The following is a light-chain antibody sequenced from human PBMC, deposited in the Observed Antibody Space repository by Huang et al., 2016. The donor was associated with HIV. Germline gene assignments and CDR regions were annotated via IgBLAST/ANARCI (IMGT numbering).Light chain of an antibody. CDR2: GAS. CDR1: RNLFYTPKNNSY. CDR3: QQYLTTPQT. J-gene: IGKJ2*01. V-gene: IGKV4-1*01. Sequence: VMIQSPASLAVSLGERAPLNCKSSRNLFYTPKNNSYLALYQQKPGHPPQLLFYGASTRESGVPDRCSGGGSGTDFTLTIRSLQAEDVAVYYCQQYLTTPQTFGQGTRVEIK.